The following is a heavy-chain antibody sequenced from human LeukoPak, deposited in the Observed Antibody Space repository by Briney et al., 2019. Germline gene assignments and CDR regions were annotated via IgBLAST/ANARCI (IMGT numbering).Heavy chain of an antibody. CDR3: ARQQLPDGTYYFDY. V-gene: IGHV4-59*01. Sequence: NASETLSLTCTVSGGSISNYYWSWIRQPPGKGLEWIAYIHYSGHTNYNPSLKSRVTISLDTSKNQFSLKLTSVTAADTALYYCARQQLPDGTYYFDYWGQGTLVTVSS. J-gene: IGHJ4*02. CDR1: GGSISNYY. D-gene: IGHD6-13*01. CDR2: IHYSGHT.